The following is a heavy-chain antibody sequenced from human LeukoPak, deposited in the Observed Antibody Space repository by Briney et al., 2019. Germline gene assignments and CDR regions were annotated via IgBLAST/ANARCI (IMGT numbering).Heavy chain of an antibody. Sequence: GRSLRLSCAASGSTFSSYAMHWVRQAPGKGLEWVAVISYDGSNKYYADSVKGRFTISRDNSKNTLYLQMNSLRAEDTAVYYCARGVGLVTTVTTGDLFDYWGQGTLVTVSS. J-gene: IGHJ4*02. CDR2: ISYDGSNK. V-gene: IGHV3-30-3*01. D-gene: IGHD4-17*01. CDR3: ARGVGLVTTVTTGDLFDY. CDR1: GSTFSSYA.